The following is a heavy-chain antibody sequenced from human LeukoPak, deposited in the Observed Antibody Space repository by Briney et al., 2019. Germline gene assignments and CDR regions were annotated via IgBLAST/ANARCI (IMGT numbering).Heavy chain of an antibody. CDR1: GGTFSSYA. CDR3: ARGVVGTVTPLFDY. Sequence: ASVKVSCKASGGTFSSYAISWVRQAPGQGLEWMGWMNPNSGNTGYAQKFQGRVTMTRNTSISTAYMELSSLRSEDTAVYYCARGVVGTVTPLFDYWGQGTLVTVSS. D-gene: IGHD4-17*01. CDR2: MNPNSGNT. J-gene: IGHJ4*02. V-gene: IGHV1-8*02.